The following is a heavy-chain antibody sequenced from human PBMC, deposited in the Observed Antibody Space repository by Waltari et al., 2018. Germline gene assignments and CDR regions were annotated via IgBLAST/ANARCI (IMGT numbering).Heavy chain of an antibody. J-gene: IGHJ5*02. D-gene: IGHD3-10*01. CDR1: GGSISSSSHF. Sequence: QLQLQESGPGLVEPSETLSLTCTASGGSISSSSHFWAWIRRPPGKGLEWIGSIYYSGSTFYNLSLKSRVTISADTSKNQFSLKLTSVTAADTAEYYCARIGSVNWFDPWGQGILVTASS. V-gene: IGHV4-39*01. CDR2: IYYSGST. CDR3: ARIGSVNWFDP.